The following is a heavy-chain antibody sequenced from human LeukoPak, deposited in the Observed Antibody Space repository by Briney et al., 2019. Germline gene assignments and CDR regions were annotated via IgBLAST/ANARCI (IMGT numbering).Heavy chain of an antibody. CDR3: ARVMDYGLYYFDY. J-gene: IGHJ4*02. Sequence: TGGSLRLSCAASGFTVSSNYMTWVRQAPGKGLEWVSVIYSGGTTYYADSVKGRFTISRDNSKNTLYLQMNSLRAEDTAVYYCARVMDYGLYYFDYWGQGTLVTVSS. CDR1: GFTVSSNY. D-gene: IGHD4-17*01. V-gene: IGHV3-53*01. CDR2: IYSGGTT.